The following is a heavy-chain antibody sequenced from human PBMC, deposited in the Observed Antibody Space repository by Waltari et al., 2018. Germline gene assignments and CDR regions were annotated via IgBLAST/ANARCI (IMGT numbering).Heavy chain of an antibody. CDR1: GYTFTGYY. D-gene: IGHD6-13*01. CDR2: INPNSGGA. V-gene: IGHV1-2*02. Sequence: QVQLVQSGAEVKKPGASVKVSCKASGYTFTGYYMHWVRQAPGQGLEWMGWINPNSGGANFEQKFQGRVTMTRDTSISTAYMELSRLRSDDTAVYYCARAPRVIAAAGMGGGYWGQGTLVTVSS. CDR3: ARAPRVIAAAGMGGGY. J-gene: IGHJ4*02.